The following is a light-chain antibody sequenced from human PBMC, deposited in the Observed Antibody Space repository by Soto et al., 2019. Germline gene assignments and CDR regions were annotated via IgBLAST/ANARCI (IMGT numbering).Light chain of an antibody. CDR1: SSDVGSYNL. CDR2: EGS. CDR3: CSYAGSRTDVG. Sequence: QSALTQPASVSGSPGKSITISCTGTSSDVGSYNLVSWYQQHPGKAPKLMIYEGSKRPSGVSNRFSGSKSGNTASLTISGIQAEDVAEYYCCSYAGSRTDVGFGGGTKLTFL. V-gene: IGLV2-23*01. J-gene: IGLJ2*01.